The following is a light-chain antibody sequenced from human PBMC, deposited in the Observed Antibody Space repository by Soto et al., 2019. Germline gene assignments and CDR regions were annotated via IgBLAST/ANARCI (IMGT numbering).Light chain of an antibody. Sequence: IQLTQSPSSLSASVGDRVTITCRASQGVRSYLACFRQRPGKAPKLLIFGASTLQNGVPARFSGGGSGTEFTLTINSLQPDDFATYYCQQYHIYSGTFGQGTKVDIK. CDR3: QQYHIYSGT. CDR2: GAS. CDR1: QGVRSY. V-gene: IGKV1-9*01. J-gene: IGKJ1*01.